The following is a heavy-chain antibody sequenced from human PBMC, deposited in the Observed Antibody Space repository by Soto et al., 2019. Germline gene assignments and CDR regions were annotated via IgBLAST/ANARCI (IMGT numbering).Heavy chain of an antibody. CDR3: ATVEVSGSYPLGYYGMDV. CDR2: FDPGDGET. Sequence: ASVKVSCKASGGTFSSYAISWVRQAPGKGLEWMGGFDPGDGETIYAQKFQGRVTMTEDTSTDTAYMELSSLRSEDTAVYYCATVEVSGSYPLGYYGMDVWGQGTTVTVSS. V-gene: IGHV1-24*01. J-gene: IGHJ6*02. D-gene: IGHD1-26*01. CDR1: GGTFSSYA.